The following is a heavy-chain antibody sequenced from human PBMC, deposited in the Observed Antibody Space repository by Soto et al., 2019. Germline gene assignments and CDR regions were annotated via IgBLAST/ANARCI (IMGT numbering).Heavy chain of an antibody. V-gene: IGHV3-48*01. CDR2: ISSSSSTI. CDR3: AKDFYGSGSYPDAFEI. CDR1: GFTFSSYS. Sequence: PGGSLRLSCAASGFTFSSYSMNWVRQAPGKGLERVSYISSSSSTIYYADSVKGRFTISRDNAKNSLYLQMNSLRAEDRAVYYYAKDFYGSGSYPDAFEIWGQGTMGTVSS. J-gene: IGHJ3*02. D-gene: IGHD3-10*01.